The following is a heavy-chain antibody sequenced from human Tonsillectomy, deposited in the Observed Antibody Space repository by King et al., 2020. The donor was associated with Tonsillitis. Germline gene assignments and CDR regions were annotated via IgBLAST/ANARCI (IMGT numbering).Heavy chain of an antibody. CDR1: GFTFSSYG. CDR2: ISYDGGDK. Sequence: VQLVESGGGVVQPGRSLRLSCAASGFTFSSYGMHWVRQAPGKGLEWVAIISYDGGDKHYADSVKGRFTISRDNSKNTLYLQMNSLRAEDTAVYYCANHLFCIRTGCSQYYYYYSGRTVGGQGPRAPAPS. D-gene: IGHD2-2*01. CDR3: ANHLFCIRTGCSQYYYYYSGRTV. J-gene: IGHJ6*02. V-gene: IGHV3-30*18.